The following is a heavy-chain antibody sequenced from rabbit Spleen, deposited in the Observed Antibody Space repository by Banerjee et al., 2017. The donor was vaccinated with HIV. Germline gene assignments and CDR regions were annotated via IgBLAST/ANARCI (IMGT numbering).Heavy chain of an antibody. CDR1: GLDFSSSYW. CDR3: ARDSAGREDFNL. V-gene: IGHV1S45*01. D-gene: IGHD4-2*01. J-gene: IGHJ4*01. Sequence: QEQLVESGGGLVTPGASLTLTCMSSGLDFSSSYWICWVRQAPGKGLEWIACIDIGRRSTTYYANWAKGRFTISRPSSTRVTLQMTSLTDADTATYFCARDSAGREDFNLWGQGTLVTVS. CDR2: IDIGRRSTT.